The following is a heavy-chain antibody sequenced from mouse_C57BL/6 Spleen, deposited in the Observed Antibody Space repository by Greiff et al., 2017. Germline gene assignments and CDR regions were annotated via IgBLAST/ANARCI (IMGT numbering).Heavy chain of an antibody. CDR3: ARGYDYPFDY. V-gene: IGHV5-17*01. Sequence: EVMLVESGGGLVKPGGSLKLSCAASGFTFSDYGMHWVRQAPEKGLEWVAYISSGSSTIYYADTVKGRFPISRDNAKNTLFLQMSSLRSEDTSLYYCARGYDYPFDYWGQGTTLTVSS. CDR2: ISSGSSTI. J-gene: IGHJ2*01. D-gene: IGHD2-4*01. CDR1: GFTFSDYG.